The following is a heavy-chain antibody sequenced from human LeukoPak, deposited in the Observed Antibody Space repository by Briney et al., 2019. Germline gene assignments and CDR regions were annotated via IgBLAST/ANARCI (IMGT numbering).Heavy chain of an antibody. CDR2: ISGSGGST. CDR3: AKDPRIAVALYYFDY. D-gene: IGHD6-19*01. J-gene: IGHJ4*02. Sequence: GGSLRLSCAASGFTFSSYAMSWVRQAPGKGLEWVSAISGSGGSTYYADSVKGRFTISRDNSKNTLYLQMNSLRAEDTAVYYCAKDPRIAVALYYFDYWGQGALVTVSS. V-gene: IGHV3-23*01. CDR1: GFTFSSYA.